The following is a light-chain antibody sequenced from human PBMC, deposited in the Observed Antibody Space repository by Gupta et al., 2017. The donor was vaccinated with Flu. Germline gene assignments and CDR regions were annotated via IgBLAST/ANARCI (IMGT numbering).Light chain of an antibody. J-gene: IGLJ2*01. CDR3: QVWDSNSACV. CDR1: NIGSKS. Sequence: SSVLTQPPSVSVAPGQTARITCGGHNIGSKSVQWYRRKPGQAPVLVVYGDSNRPSGIPERFSGSYSGNIATLTISRVEAGDDADYYCQVWDSNSACVFGGGTKVTVL. CDR2: GDS. V-gene: IGLV3-21*02.